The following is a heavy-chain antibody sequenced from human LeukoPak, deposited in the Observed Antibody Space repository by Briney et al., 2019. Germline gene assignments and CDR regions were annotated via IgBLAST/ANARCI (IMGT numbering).Heavy chain of an antibody. CDR2: ISYDGSNK. J-gene: IGHJ6*02. CDR3: ARDLEENYYYYGMDV. CDR1: GFTFSSYA. Sequence: GGSLRLSCAASGFTFSSYAMHWVRQAPGKGLEWVAVISYDGSNKYYADSVKGRFTISRDNSKNTLYLQMNSLRAGDTAVYYCARDLEENYYYYGMDVWGQGTTVTVSS. V-gene: IGHV3-30-3*01.